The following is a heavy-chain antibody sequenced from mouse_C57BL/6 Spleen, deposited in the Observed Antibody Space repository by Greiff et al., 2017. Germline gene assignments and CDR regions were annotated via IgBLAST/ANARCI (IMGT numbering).Heavy chain of an antibody. CDR3: STRDGSKPGFAY. CDR1: GYTFTSYW. J-gene: IGHJ3*01. V-gene: IGHV1-59*01. D-gene: IGHD1-1*01. CDR2: IDPSDSYT. Sequence: QVQLQQPGAELVRPGTSVKLSCKASGYTFTSYWMHWVKQRPGQGLEWIGVIDPSDSYTNYNQKFKGKATLTADTSSSTAYMQLSSLTSEDSAVYYGSTRDGSKPGFAYWGQGTLVTVSA.